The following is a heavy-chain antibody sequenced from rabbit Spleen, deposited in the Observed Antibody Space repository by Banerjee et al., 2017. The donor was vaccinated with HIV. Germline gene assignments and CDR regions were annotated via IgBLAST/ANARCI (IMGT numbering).Heavy chain of an antibody. Sequence: QEQLEESGGGLVKPEGSLTLTCKASGFSFSSSDYMCWVRQAPGKGLEWISCIAGSSSGFTYSATWAKGRFTCSKTSSTTVTLQMTSLTAADTATYFCARDLVAVIGWNFNLWGPGTLVTVS. V-gene: IGHV1S45*01. CDR3: ARDLVAVIGWNFNL. CDR1: GFSFSSSDY. CDR2: IAGSSSGFT. J-gene: IGHJ4*01. D-gene: IGHD1-1*01.